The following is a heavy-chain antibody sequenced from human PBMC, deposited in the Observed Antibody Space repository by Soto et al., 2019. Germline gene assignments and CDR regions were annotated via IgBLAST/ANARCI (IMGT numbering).Heavy chain of an antibody. CDR1: VGSFSSYA. J-gene: IGHJ6*02. CDR2: IIPIFGTA. Sequence: SVKTSCKASVGSFSSYAMSWVRQAPGQGLEWMGGIIPIFGTANYAQKFQGRVTITADKSTSTAYMELSSLRAEDTAVYYCARADYYYGSGSEYHYCYGIEVWGQGTTVTVSS. D-gene: IGHD3-10*01. CDR3: ARADYYYGSGSEYHYCYGIEV. V-gene: IGHV1-69*06.